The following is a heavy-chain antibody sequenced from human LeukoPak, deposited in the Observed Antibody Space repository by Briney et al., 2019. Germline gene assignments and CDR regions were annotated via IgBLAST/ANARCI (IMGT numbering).Heavy chain of an antibody. Sequence: SETLSLTCTVSGGSISSYYWSWIRQPPGKGLEWIGYIYYSGSTNYNPSLKSRVTISVDTSKNQFSLKLSSVTAADTAVYYCGRVSGYPPRGVFDFGAKGKMSPVSS. J-gene: IGHJ3*01. CDR2: IYYSGST. D-gene: IGHD2-2*03. CDR1: GGSISSYY. CDR3: GRVSGYPPRGVFDF. V-gene: IGHV4-59*01.